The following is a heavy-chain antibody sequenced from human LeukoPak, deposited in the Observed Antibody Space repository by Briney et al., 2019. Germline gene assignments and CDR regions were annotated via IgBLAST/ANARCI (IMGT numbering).Heavy chain of an antibody. J-gene: IGHJ4*02. Sequence: PSETLSLTCAVYGGSFSGYYWSWIRQPPGKGLEWIGEINHSGSTNYNPSLKSRVTISVDTSKNQFSLKLSSVTAADTAVYYCARDRSSLDYWGQGTLVTVSS. CDR1: GGSFSGYY. D-gene: IGHD6-13*01. CDR2: INHSGST. V-gene: IGHV4-34*01. CDR3: ARDRSSLDY.